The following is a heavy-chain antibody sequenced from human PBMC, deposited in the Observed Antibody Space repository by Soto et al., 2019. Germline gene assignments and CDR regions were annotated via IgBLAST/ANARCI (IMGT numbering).Heavy chain of an antibody. J-gene: IGHJ4*02. CDR3: ARVRNLAPYYIDY. Sequence: GGSLRLSCAASGFTVSSNYMSWVRQAPGKGLEWVSVIYSGGSTYYADSVKGRFTISRDNSKNTLYLQMNSLRAEDTAVYYCARVRNLAPYYIDYWGQGTLVTVSS. CDR2: IYSGGST. CDR1: GFTVSSNY. V-gene: IGHV3-53*01. D-gene: IGHD1-1*01.